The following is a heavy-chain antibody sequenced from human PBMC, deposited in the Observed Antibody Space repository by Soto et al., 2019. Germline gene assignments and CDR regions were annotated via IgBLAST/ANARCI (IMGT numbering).Heavy chain of an antibody. CDR3: ARDRSGFWSGYHYYYYGMDV. V-gene: IGHV4-59*01. Sequence: SETLSLTCTVSGGSISSYYWSWIRQPPGKGLEWIGYIYYSGSTNYNPSLKSRVTISVDTSKNQFSLKLSSVTAADTAVYYCARDRSGFWSGYHYYYYGMDVWGQGTTVTVS. CDR2: IYYSGST. D-gene: IGHD3-3*01. J-gene: IGHJ6*02. CDR1: GGSISSYY.